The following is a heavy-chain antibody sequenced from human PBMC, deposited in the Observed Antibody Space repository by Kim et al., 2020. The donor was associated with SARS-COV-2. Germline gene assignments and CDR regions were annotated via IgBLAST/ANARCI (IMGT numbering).Heavy chain of an antibody. CDR1: GGTFSSYA. V-gene: IGHV1-69*06. J-gene: IGHJ2*01. D-gene: IGHD3-10*01. Sequence: AVKVSCKASGGTFSSYAISWVRQAPGQGLEWMGGIIPIFGTANYAQKFQGRVTITADKSTSTAYMELSSLRSEDTAVYYCARVNMVRGVIPKGNRYFDLWGRGTLDTVSS. CDR2: IIPIFGTA. CDR3: ARVNMVRGVIPKGNRYFDL.